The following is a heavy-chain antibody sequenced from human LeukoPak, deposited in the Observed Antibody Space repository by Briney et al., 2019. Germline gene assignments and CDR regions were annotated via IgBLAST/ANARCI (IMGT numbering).Heavy chain of an antibody. V-gene: IGHV4-61*02. CDR2: IYTSGST. CDR1: GGSISSGSYY. CDR3: ARDSEDDFWSGYHYMDV. J-gene: IGHJ6*03. Sequence: SETLSLTCTVSGGSISSGSYYWSWIRQPAGEGLEWIGRIYTSGSTNYNPSLKSRVTISVDTSKNQFSLKLSSVTAADTAVYYCARDSEDDFWSGYHYMDVWGKGTTVTVSS. D-gene: IGHD3-3*01.